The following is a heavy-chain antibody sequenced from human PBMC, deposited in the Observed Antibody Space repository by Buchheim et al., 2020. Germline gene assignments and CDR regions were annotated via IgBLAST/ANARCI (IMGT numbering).Heavy chain of an antibody. D-gene: IGHD3-10*01. CDR3: ARDQKGPGPRYYGSGIGMDV. CDR1: GFTFSSYD. CDR2: ISSSGSTI. J-gene: IGHJ6*02. Sequence: EVQLVESGGGLVQPGGSLRLSCAASGFTFSSYDMNWVRQAPGKGLEWVSYISSSGSTIYYADSVKGRFTISRDNAKNSLYLQMNSLRAEDTAVYYCARDQKGPGPRYYGSGIGMDVWGQGTT. V-gene: IGHV3-48*03.